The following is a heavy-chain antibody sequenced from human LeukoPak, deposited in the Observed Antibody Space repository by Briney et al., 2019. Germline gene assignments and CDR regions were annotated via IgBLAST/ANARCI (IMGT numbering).Heavy chain of an antibody. CDR2: MNPNSGNT. J-gene: IGHJ5*02. V-gene: IGHV1-8*03. CDR1: GYTFTSYD. Sequence: ASVKVSCKASGYTFTSYDINWVRQATGQGLEWMGWMNPNSGNTGYAQKFQGRVTITRNTSISTAYMELSSLRSEDTAVYYCARDAAGGSSGWYGGSYNWFDPWGQGTLVTVSS. CDR3: ARDAAGGSSGWYGGSYNWFDP. D-gene: IGHD6-19*01.